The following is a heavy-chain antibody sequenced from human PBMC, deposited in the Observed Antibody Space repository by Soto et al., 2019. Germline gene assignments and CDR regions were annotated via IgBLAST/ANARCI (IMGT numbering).Heavy chain of an antibody. CDR1: GDSISRNY. CDR2: IYIDNSETT. Sequence: PSETLSLTCTVSGDSISRNYWSWIRQPAGKGLEYIGRIYIDNSETTNYNPSLKSRVTMSADTSKNQFSLNLKSVTAADTAVYYCARGPWTYNCFDSWGQGTLVTVSS. CDR3: ARGPWTYNCFDS. V-gene: IGHV4-4*07. J-gene: IGHJ5*01. D-gene: IGHD5-12*01.